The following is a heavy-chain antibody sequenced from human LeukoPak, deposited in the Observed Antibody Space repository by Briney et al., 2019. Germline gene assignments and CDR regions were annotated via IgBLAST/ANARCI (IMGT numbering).Heavy chain of an antibody. Sequence: GGSLRLSCAASGFIFTGYFMSWVRQAPGKGLEWVASIKHDGSEKYYVDSVRGRFTISRDNTKNLLHLQMSSLRAEDTAVYYCATDRGWRTSGYYLYYFEYWGQGTLVTFSS. CDR1: GFIFTGYF. CDR2: IKHDGSEK. J-gene: IGHJ4*02. D-gene: IGHD3-3*01. V-gene: IGHV3-7*01. CDR3: ATDRGWRTSGYYLYYFEY.